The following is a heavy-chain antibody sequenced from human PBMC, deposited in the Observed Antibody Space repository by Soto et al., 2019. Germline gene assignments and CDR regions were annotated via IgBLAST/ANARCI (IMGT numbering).Heavy chain of an antibody. D-gene: IGHD1-26*01. CDR3: ARETGSLRSRNCDY. CDR1: GGSISTVGHY. CDR2: IYHTGST. Sequence: TLSLTCPVSGGSISTVGHYWTWIRQPPGKGLEWIGSIYHTGSTYYSKSLRSRLTMSVDTSKSQFTLRLSSVTAADTAVYYCARETGSLRSRNCDYWGQGSLVTVSS. J-gene: IGHJ4*02. V-gene: IGHV4-31*03.